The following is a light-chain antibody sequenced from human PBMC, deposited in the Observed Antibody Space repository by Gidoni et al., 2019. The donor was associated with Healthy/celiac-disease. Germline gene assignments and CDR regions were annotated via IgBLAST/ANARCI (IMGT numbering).Light chain of an antibody. CDR1: SSNIGAGYE. CDR2: GNS. J-gene: IGLJ2*01. Sequence: QSVLTQPPSVSGAPGPRVPISCTGSSSNIGAGYEVHWYQQLPGPAPKLLIHGNSKLPSGVPDRFSGSKSGTSASLAITGLQAEDEADYYCQSYDSSLSGFVVFGGGTKLTVL. CDR3: QSYDSSLSGFVV. V-gene: IGLV1-40*01.